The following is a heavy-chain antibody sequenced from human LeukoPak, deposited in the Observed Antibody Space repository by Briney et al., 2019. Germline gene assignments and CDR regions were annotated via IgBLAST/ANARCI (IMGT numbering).Heavy chain of an antibody. Sequence: ASVKVSCKASGYSFTTFYMHWVRQAPGQGLEWIGIINPSGGTTSQAQKFQGRVTMTRDTSTSTVYMELSSLRSEDTAVYYCASLATIGSDSFDIWGQGTMVTVSS. CDR2: INPSGGTT. CDR1: GYSFTTFY. CDR3: ASLATIGSDSFDI. V-gene: IGHV1-46*01. D-gene: IGHD2-2*03. J-gene: IGHJ3*02.